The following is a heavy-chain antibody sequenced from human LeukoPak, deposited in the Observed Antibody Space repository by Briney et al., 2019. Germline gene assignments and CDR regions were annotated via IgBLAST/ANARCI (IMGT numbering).Heavy chain of an antibody. Sequence: GESLRLSCAASGFTFSSYGMNWVRQAPGKGLEWVSVIYSGGTTYYADSVKGRFTISRDSSKNTLSLQMNTLRAEDTAVYYCARDYYGSGSGHFYYMDVWGKGTTVTVSS. V-gene: IGHV3-53*01. D-gene: IGHD3-10*01. J-gene: IGHJ6*03. CDR2: IYSGGTT. CDR1: GFTFSSYG. CDR3: ARDYYGSGSGHFYYMDV.